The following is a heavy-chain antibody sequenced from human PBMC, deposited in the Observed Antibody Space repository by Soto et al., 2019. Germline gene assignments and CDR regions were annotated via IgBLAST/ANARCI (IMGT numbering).Heavy chain of an antibody. D-gene: IGHD3-16*01. CDR1: GITFSNYW. J-gene: IGHJ4*02. Sequence: EVKLVESGGGLVQPGGSLRLSCAASGITFSNYWMHWVRQAPGKGLVWVSLINSGGSLTNYAVSVEGRFTISRDNAKKSLYLQMVSLRVEDTAVYYCARDDDYIWVIYAYSDYWGQGSLVTVSS. CDR2: INSGGSLT. V-gene: IGHV3-74*01. CDR3: ARDDDYIWVIYAYSDY.